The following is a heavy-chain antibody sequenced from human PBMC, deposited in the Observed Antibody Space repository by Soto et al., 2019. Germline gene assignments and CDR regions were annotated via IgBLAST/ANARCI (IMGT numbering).Heavy chain of an antibody. D-gene: IGHD1-26*01. Sequence: QITLKESGPTLVKPTQTLTLTCTFSGFSLSTSGVGVGWIRQPPGKALEWLAFIYWDDDKRYSPFLKSRLTITQDTCKHQVVLTMPNMDPVDTATYYCAHRRGSSYANDYSGQGTLVTVSS. CDR3: AHRRGSSYANDY. V-gene: IGHV2-5*02. CDR1: GFSLSTSGVG. CDR2: IYWDDDK. J-gene: IGHJ4*02.